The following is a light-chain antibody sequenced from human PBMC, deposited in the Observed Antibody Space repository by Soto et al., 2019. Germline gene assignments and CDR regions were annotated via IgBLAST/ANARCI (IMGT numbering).Light chain of an antibody. J-gene: IGKJ2*01. V-gene: IGKV2-28*01. CDR2: LGS. CDR1: QSLLHSNGYNY. Sequence: DIVMTQSPLSLPVTPGEPASISCRSSQSLLHSNGYNYLDWYLQKPGQSPQLLIYLGSNRASGVPDRFSGSGSCTDFTLKISRVEADYVGVYYCMQALQTPYTFGQGTKLEIK. CDR3: MQALQTPYT.